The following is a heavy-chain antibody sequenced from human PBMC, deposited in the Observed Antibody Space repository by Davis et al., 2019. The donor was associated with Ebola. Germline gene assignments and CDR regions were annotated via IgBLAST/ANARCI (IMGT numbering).Heavy chain of an antibody. J-gene: IGHJ4*02. V-gene: IGHV4-39*01. D-gene: IGHD6-6*01. CDR3: ARHGSSSPIDY. Sequence: GSLRLSCTVSGGSISSSSYYWGWIRQPPGKGLEWIGSIYYSGSTYYNPSLKSRVTISVDTSKNQFSLKLSSVTAADTAVYYCARHGSSSPIDYWGQGTLVTVSS. CDR2: IYYSGST. CDR1: GGSISSSSYY.